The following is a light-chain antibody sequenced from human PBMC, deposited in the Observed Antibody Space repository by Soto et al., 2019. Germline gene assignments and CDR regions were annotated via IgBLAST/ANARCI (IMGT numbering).Light chain of an antibody. Sequence: EIVLTQSPGTLSLSPGERATLSCRASQSVGNNYLAWYQQKPGQAPRFLIYDASSRATGIPDRFSGSGSGTDFTLTISRLEPEDFAVYYCEQYGSTPLTFGGGTKLEIK. CDR1: QSVGNNY. J-gene: IGKJ4*01. V-gene: IGKV3-20*01. CDR3: EQYGSTPLT. CDR2: DAS.